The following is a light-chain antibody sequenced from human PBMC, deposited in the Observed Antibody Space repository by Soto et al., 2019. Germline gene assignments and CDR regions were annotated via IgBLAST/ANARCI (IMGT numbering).Light chain of an antibody. V-gene: IGKV3-20*01. CDR1: QSVSSSY. J-gene: IGKJ1*01. CDR2: GAS. Sequence: IVLTQSPGTLSLSPGERATLSCRASQSVSSSYLAWYQQKPGRAPRLLIYGASSRATGIPDRFSGSGSGTDFTLTISRLEPEDFAVYYCQQYGSSPPNTFGQGTKV. CDR3: QQYGSSPPNT.